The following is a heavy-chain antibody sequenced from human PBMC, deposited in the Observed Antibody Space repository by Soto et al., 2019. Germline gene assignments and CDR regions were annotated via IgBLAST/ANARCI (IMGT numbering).Heavy chain of an antibody. Sequence: ASVKVSCKASGYTFSSYDISWVRQAPGQGLEWMGWISGNNGNTKYAQKLQGRVTMTTDTSTTTAYMELRSLRSDDTAVYYCAKGGGRDYDFWTGYSVSDRYYFDYWGQGTLVTVSS. CDR3: AKGGGRDYDFWTGYSVSDRYYFDY. CDR1: GYTFSSYD. D-gene: IGHD3-3*01. V-gene: IGHV1-18*04. CDR2: ISGNNGNT. J-gene: IGHJ4*02.